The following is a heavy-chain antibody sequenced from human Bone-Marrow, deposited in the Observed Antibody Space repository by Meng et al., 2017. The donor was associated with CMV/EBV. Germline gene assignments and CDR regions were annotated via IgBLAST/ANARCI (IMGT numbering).Heavy chain of an antibody. CDR2: TRNKANSYTT. CDR1: GFTFSSYS. D-gene: IGHD3-10*01. V-gene: IGHV3-72*01. Sequence: GESLKISCAASGFTFSSYSMNWVRQAPGRGLEWVGRTRNKANSYTTEYAASVKGRFTISRGESENSLYLQMNSLRSEDTAVYYCARSHYGSESRFDYWGRGTLVTVSS. J-gene: IGHJ4*02. CDR3: ARSHYGSESRFDY.